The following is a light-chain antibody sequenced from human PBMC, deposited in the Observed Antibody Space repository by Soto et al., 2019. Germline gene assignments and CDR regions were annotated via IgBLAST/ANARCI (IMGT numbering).Light chain of an antibody. CDR3: QQSYSSPLT. CDR1: QSNTSD. V-gene: IGKV1-39*01. Sequence: DIQMTQSPLSLSAAVGDSVTVTCRASQSNTSDLSWYQIQSGKAPKLLIYVASKLQSGVPSRFSGTGSGTDFTLTISSLQPEDLGTYYCQQSYSSPLTFGGGTKVEIK. CDR2: VAS. J-gene: IGKJ4*01.